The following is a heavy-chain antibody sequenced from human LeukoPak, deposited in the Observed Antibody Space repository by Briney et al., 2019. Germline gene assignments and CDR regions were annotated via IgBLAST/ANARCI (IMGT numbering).Heavy chain of an antibody. V-gene: IGHV4-34*01. CDR2: INHSGST. CDR1: GGSFSGYY. Sequence: KPSETLSLTCAVYGGSFSGYYWSWIRQPPGKGLEWIGEINHSGSTNYNPSLKSRVTISVDTSKNQFSLKLSSVTAADTAVYYCARAASKGYCSSTSCYGRGGYFQHWGQGTLVTVSS. CDR3: ARAASKGYCSSTSCYGRGGYFQH. D-gene: IGHD2-2*01. J-gene: IGHJ1*01.